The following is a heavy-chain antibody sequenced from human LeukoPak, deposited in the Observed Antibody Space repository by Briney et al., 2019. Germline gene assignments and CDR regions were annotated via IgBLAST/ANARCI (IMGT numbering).Heavy chain of an antibody. CDR1: GFTFNIYA. V-gene: IGHV1-3*01. CDR2: INVANGNT. D-gene: IGHD6-13*01. Sequence: ASVKVSCKASGFTFNIYAIHWVRQAPGQRLEGMAWINVANGNTKYSQRYQGRVTVTRDTSASTAYMELSSLRSEDTAVYYCARPPYSSSWYGDYWGQGTLVTVSS. CDR3: ARPPYSSSWYGDY. J-gene: IGHJ4*02.